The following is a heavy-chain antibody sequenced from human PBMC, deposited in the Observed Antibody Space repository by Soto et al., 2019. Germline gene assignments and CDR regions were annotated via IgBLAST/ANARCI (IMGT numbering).Heavy chain of an antibody. CDR1: GFTFSSYA. CDR3: AKDNGSSSSWFGFEY. V-gene: IGHV3-23*01. CDR2: ISGSGGST. J-gene: IGHJ4*02. D-gene: IGHD6-13*01. Sequence: EVQLLESGGGLVQPGGSLRLSCAASGFTFSSYAMSWVRQAPGKGLEWVSAISGSGGSTYYADSVKGRFTISRDNSKNPVDLQVSRLRAEDTAVYYCAKDNGSSSSWFGFEYWGQGRLVSVSS.